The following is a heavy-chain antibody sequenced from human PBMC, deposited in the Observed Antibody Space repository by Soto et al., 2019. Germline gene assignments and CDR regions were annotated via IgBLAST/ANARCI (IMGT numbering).Heavy chain of an antibody. D-gene: IGHD3-9*01. CDR1: GYSISSGYY. V-gene: IGHV4-38-2*01. Sequence: SETLSLTCAVSGYSISSGYYWGWIRQHPGKGLEWIGSIYRSGGTYYNQSLKSPVTISVDTSKNQFSLKLSSATAADPAVYYCARVPPGGFDPYHFDYWGQGRLVKVSS. CDR3: ARVPPGGFDPYHFDY. CDR2: IYRSGGT. J-gene: IGHJ4*02.